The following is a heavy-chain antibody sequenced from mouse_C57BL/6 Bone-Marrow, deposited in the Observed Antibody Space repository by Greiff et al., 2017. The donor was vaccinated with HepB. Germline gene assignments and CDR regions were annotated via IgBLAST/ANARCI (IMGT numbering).Heavy chain of an antibody. CDR3: ARDYGNRCKYFDY. CDR1: GYTFSGYG. V-gene: IGHV5-17*01. Sequence: EVQLVESGGGLVKPGGSLKLSCAASGYTFSGYGMHWVRQAPEKGLEWVAYISSGSSTIYYADTVKGRFTISRDNAKNTLFLQMTSLRSEDTAMYYSARDYGNRCKYFDYWGQGTTLTVSS. J-gene: IGHJ2*01. CDR2: ISSGSSTI. D-gene: IGHD1-1*01.